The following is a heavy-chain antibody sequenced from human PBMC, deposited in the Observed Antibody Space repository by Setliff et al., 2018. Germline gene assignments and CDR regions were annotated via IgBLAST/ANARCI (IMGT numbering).Heavy chain of an antibody. CDR2: IYYSGST. D-gene: IGHD3-10*01. J-gene: IGHJ4*02. V-gene: IGHV4-39*01. Sequence: PSETLSLTCTVSGDSISSSSYYWGWIRQPPGKGLEWIGCIYYSGSTYYNPSLKSRVTISVDTSKNQFSLKLTSVTAADTAVYYCATPGRRFGESIDHWGQGTLVTVSS. CDR3: ATPGRRFGESIDH. CDR1: GDSISSSSYY.